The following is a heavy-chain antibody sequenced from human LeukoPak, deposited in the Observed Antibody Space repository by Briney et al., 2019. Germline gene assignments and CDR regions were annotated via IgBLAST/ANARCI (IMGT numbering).Heavy chain of an antibody. J-gene: IGHJ5*02. CDR2: IDASCVNT. Sequence: GGSLRLSCAASRFTFSGYAMYWVRQAPGKGLEWVSCIDASCVNTYYADSVKGRFTISRDNSNNTLYLQMNRLRAEDTAVYYCAKGSGSGWYGWFDPWGQGTLVTVSS. D-gene: IGHD6-19*01. CDR1: RFTFSGYA. V-gene: IGHV3-23*01. CDR3: AKGSGSGWYGWFDP.